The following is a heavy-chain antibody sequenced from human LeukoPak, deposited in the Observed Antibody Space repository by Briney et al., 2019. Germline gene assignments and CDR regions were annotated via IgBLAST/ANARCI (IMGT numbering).Heavy chain of an antibody. CDR1: GFTFSSYA. J-gene: IGHJ4*02. CDR3: TRTGTTSFDY. D-gene: IGHD1-1*01. CDR2: ISYDGSNK. Sequence: GRSLRLSCAASGFTFSSYAMHWVRQAPGKGLEWVAVISYDGSNKYYADSVKGRFTISRDNSKNTLYLQMNSLRAEDTAVYYCTRTGTTSFDYWGQGALVTVSS. V-gene: IGHV3-30-3*01.